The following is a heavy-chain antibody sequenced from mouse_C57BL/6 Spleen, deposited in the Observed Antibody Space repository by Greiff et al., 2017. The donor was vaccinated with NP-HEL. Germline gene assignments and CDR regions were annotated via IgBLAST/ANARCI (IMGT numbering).Heavy chain of an antibody. CDR3: TNYYGRDYAMDY. V-gene: IGHV1-15*01. J-gene: IGHJ4*01. CDR1: GYTFTDYE. Sequence: QVQLQQSGAELVRPGASVTLSCKASGYTFTDYEMHWVKQTPVHGLEWIGAIDPEPGGTAYNQKFKGKAILTAYKSSSTAYMELRSLTSEDSAVYYCTNYYGRDYAMDYWGQGTSVTVSS. D-gene: IGHD1-1*01. CDR2: IDPEPGGT.